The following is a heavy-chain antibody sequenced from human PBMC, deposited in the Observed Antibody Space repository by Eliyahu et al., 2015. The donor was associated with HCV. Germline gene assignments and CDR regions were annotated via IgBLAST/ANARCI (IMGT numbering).Heavy chain of an antibody. CDR2: IDPSDSYT. CDR1: GXSFTSYW. Sequence: EVQLVQSGAEVKKPGESLRIXCKGSGXSFTSYWISWVRQMPGKGLEWMGRIDPSDSYTNYGPSFQGHVTISADKSISTAYLQWSSLEASDSAMYYCARPTVTGNRVDAFDIWGRGTMVTVSS. D-gene: IGHD4-11*01. V-gene: IGHV5-10-1*03. CDR3: ARPTVTGNRVDAFDI. J-gene: IGHJ3*02.